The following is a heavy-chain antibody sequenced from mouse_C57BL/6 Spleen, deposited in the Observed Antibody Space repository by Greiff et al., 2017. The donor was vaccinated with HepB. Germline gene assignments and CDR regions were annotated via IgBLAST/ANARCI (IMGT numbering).Heavy chain of an antibody. V-gene: IGHV1-15*01. CDR3: TRESLRGYFDY. CDR2: IDPETGGT. CDR1: GYTFTDYE. Sequence: LVESGAELVRPGASVTLSCKASGYTFTDYEMHWVKQTPVHGLEWIGAIDPETGGTAYNQKFKGKAILTADKSSSTAYMELRSLTSEDSAVYYCTRESLRGYFDYWGQGTTLTVSS. J-gene: IGHJ2*01.